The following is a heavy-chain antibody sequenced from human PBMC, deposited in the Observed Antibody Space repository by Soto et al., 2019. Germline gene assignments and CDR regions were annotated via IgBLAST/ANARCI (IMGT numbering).Heavy chain of an antibody. CDR2: ISGSGGST. J-gene: IGHJ6*03. V-gene: IGHV3-23*01. CDR1: GFTFSSYA. Sequence: EVQLLESGGGLVQPGGSLRLSCAASGFTFSSYAMSWVRQDPGKGLEWVSAISGSGGSTYYADSVKGRFTISRDNSKNTLYLQMNSLRAEDTAVYYCAKHHRLTGTTFLPVSYMDVWGKGTTVTVSS. D-gene: IGHD1-7*01. CDR3: AKHHRLTGTTFLPVSYMDV.